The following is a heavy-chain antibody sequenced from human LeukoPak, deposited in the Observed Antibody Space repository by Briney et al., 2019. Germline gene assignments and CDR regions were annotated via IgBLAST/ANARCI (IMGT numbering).Heavy chain of an antibody. D-gene: IGHD2-15*01. CDR2: IFHTGDT. Sequence: PSETLSLTCTVSDDSISTYYWSWIRQPPGKGLEWVAYIFHTGDTNYNPSLKGRVTISMDTSKNQFSLKLTSVTAVDTAVYYCARQPYRSGAYYFDHWGQGTLITASS. V-gene: IGHV4-59*08. CDR1: DDSISTYY. J-gene: IGHJ4*02. CDR3: ARQPYRSGAYYFDH.